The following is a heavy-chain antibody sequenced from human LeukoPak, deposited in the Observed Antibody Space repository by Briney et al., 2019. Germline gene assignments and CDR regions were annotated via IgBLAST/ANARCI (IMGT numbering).Heavy chain of an antibody. CDR1: GVSISSHY. Sequence: RPSETLSLTCTVSGVSISSHYRSWVRQPPGKGLEWIGYIYYSGSTNYNPSLKSRITISVDTSKNQFSLKLSSVTAADTAVYYCARHRYSSRNPGFDPWGQGTLVTVSS. J-gene: IGHJ5*02. D-gene: IGHD6-13*01. CDR2: IYYSGST. V-gene: IGHV4-59*11. CDR3: ARHRYSSRNPGFDP.